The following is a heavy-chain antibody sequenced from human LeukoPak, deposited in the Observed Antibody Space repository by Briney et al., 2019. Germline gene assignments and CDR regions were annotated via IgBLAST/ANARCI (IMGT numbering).Heavy chain of an antibody. D-gene: IGHD6-6*01. J-gene: IGHJ4*02. V-gene: IGHV1-18*01. Sequence: GASLKVSCKASGYTFTSYGINWVRQAPGQGLEWMGWVSTYNGYTYYAQNFQGRVTMTTDSSTSTAYMEVRSLRSDDTAVYYCARYVAARRYFDYWGRGTLVTVSS. CDR3: ARYVAARRYFDY. CDR1: GYTFTSYG. CDR2: VSTYNGYT.